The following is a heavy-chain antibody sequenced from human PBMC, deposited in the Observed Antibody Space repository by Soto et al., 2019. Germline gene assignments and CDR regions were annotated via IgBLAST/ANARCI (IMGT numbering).Heavy chain of an antibody. Sequence: GASVKVSCKTSGYIFTKFYIHWVRQAPGHGLEWMGIINPSGGSTSYAQKFQGRVTMTRDTSTSTVYMELSSLRSEDTAVYYCATRGYSSGWYFDYWGQGTLVTVSS. CDR1: GYIFTKFY. V-gene: IGHV1-46*03. D-gene: IGHD6-19*01. CDR3: ATRGYSSGWYFDY. J-gene: IGHJ4*02. CDR2: INPSGGST.